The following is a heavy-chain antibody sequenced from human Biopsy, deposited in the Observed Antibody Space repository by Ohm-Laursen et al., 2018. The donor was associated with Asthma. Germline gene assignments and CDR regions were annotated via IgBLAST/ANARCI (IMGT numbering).Heavy chain of an antibody. J-gene: IGHJ6*02. CDR3: ARGPNYHGSGRAPIGMDV. D-gene: IGHD3-10*01. CDR1: GGSVSTGSYY. Sequence: SETLSLTCIVSGGSVSTGSYYWSWIRQPPGKGLEWLGYSYYTGSDNYNPSLKSRVTISVDTSKNQFSLRLTPVTAADTAVYYCARGPNYHGSGRAPIGMDVWGQGTTVTVSS. V-gene: IGHV4-61*01. CDR2: SYYTGSD.